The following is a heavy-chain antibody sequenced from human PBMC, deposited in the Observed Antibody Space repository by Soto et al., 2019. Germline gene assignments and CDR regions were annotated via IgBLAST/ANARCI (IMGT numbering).Heavy chain of an antibody. Sequence: ASVKVSCKASGYTFTSYAMHWVRQAPGQRLEWMGWINAGNGNTKYSQKFQGRVTITRDTSASTAYMELSSLRSEDTAVYYCARKRVTMVRGVIDYYGMDVRGQGTTVTVSS. CDR1: GYTFTSYA. CDR3: ARKRVTMVRGVIDYYGMDV. D-gene: IGHD3-10*01. CDR2: INAGNGNT. J-gene: IGHJ6*02. V-gene: IGHV1-3*01.